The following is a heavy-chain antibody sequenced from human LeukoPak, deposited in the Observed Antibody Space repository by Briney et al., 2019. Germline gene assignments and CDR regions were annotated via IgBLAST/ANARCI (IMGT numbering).Heavy chain of an antibody. V-gene: IGHV4-59*08. CDR3: ARHKNYGSGRRVDP. Sequence: PSETLSLTCNVSGGSISSYYWIWIRQPPGKGLEWIGYISYSRSTYYNPSLKSRVTISVDTSRNQLSLQLSSVTAADTAVYYCARHKNYGSGRRVDPWGQGTLVTVSS. D-gene: IGHD3-10*01. J-gene: IGHJ5*02. CDR2: ISYSRST. CDR1: GGSISSYY.